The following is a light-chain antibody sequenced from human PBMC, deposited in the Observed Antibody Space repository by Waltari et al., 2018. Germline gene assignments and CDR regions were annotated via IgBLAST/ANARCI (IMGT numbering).Light chain of an antibody. CDR3: SSYAGSNSFYV. J-gene: IGLJ1*01. Sequence: QSALTQPPSATGSPGLPVPSSSTATSRAVGGYNLCPSYQHHPGEAPTLMIYEVSKRPSGVPDRFSGSKSGNTASLTVSGLQTEDEADYYCSSYAGSNSFYVFGTGTKVTVL. CDR2: EVS. V-gene: IGLV2-8*01. CDR1: SRAVGGYNL.